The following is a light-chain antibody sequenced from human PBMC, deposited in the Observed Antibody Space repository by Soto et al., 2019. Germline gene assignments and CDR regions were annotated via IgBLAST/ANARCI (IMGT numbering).Light chain of an antibody. CDR2: KVS. V-gene: IGKV2-30*01. Sequence: DVAMTQSPLSLPVTLGQPASISCRSSQSLVYSDGNTYLHWFQQRPGQSPRRLIHKVSIRDSGVPDSFRGSGSVNDFTLKISSVQPEDVGVSYGMHHKYWPWTFGHGTKV. J-gene: IGKJ1*01. CDR3: MHHKYWPWT. CDR1: QSLVYSDGNTY.